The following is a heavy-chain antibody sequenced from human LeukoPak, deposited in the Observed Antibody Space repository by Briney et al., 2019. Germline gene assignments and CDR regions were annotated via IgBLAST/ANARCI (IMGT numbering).Heavy chain of an antibody. CDR2: IIPIFGTA. D-gene: IGHD1-26*01. Sequence: SVKVSCKASGGTFSSYAVSWVRQAPGQGLEWMGGIIPIFGTANYAQKFQGRVTITADESTSTAYMELSSLRSEDTAVYYCAVRWELLHAFDIWGQGTMVTVSS. CDR3: AVRWELLHAFDI. CDR1: GGTFSSYA. V-gene: IGHV1-69*13. J-gene: IGHJ3*02.